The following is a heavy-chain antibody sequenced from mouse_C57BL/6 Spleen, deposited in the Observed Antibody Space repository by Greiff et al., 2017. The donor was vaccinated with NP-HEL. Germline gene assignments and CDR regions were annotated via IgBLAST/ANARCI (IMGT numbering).Heavy chain of an antibody. CDR3: ARSDYYGSSYAMDY. J-gene: IGHJ4*01. CDR1: GYTFTSYT. V-gene: IGHV1-4*01. Sequence: VQLQQSGAELARPGASVKMSCKASGYTFTSYTMHWVKQRPGQGLEWIGYINPSSGYTKYNQKFKDKATLTADTSSSTAYMQLSSLTSEDSAVYDSARSDYYGSSYAMDYGGQGTAITVSA. CDR2: INPSSGYT. D-gene: IGHD1-1*01.